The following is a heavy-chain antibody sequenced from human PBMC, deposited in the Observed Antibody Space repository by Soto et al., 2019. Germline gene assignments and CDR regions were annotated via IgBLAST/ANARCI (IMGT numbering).Heavy chain of an antibody. CDR1: GFTFSSYA. Sequence: AGSLRLSCAASGFTFSSYAMSWVRQAPGKGLEWVSAISGSGGSTYYADSVKGRITIYIDNSKNTPYLQMNRLRAEDTDVYYCARAWSMNDYYYYYGMDVWGQGTTVTGSS. J-gene: IGHJ6*02. D-gene: IGHD2-8*02. V-gene: IGHV3-23*01. CDR3: ARAWSMNDYYYYYGMDV. CDR2: ISGSGGST.